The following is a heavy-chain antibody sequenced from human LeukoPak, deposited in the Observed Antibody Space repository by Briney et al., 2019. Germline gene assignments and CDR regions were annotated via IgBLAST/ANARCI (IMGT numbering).Heavy chain of an antibody. CDR1: AGSISSSHYY. J-gene: IGHJ4*02. CDR2: IYYGGST. Sequence: SETLSLTCTVSAGSISSSHYYWGWVRQPPGKELEWIGSIYYGGSTYYNPSLKSRVTISVDTSKNQFSLNLSSVTAADTAVYYCVRRGNSGRSFDYWGQGTLVAVSS. V-gene: IGHV4-39*01. CDR3: VRRGNSGRSFDY. D-gene: IGHD4-23*01.